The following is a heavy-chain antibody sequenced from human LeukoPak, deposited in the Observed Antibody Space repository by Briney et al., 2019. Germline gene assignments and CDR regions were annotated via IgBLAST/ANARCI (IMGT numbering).Heavy chain of an antibody. J-gene: IGHJ4*02. Sequence: GESLKTSCKGSGYSFTSYWIGFVRQMPRKGLEWMGIIYPGDSDTRYSPSFQGQVTISADKSISTAYLQWSSLKAADTAMYYCARHHYDFWNCDYWGQGTLVTVSS. CDR1: GYSFTSYW. V-gene: IGHV5-51*01. CDR3: ARHHYDFWNCDY. CDR2: IYPGDSDT. D-gene: IGHD3-3*01.